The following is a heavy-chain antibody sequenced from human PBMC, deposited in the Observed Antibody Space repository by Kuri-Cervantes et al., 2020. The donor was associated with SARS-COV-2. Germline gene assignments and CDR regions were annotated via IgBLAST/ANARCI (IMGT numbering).Heavy chain of an antibody. CDR1: VFSLSTSGMC. J-gene: IGHJ3*02. V-gene: IGHV2-70*11. CDR3: ARIPAVVNAFDI. D-gene: IGHD2-21*01. Sequence: GPTLVKPTQTLTLTCTFSVFSLSTSGMCVSWIRQPSGKALEWLARIDWDDDKYYSTSLKTRLTISKDTSKNQVFLTMTNMDPVDTATYYCARIPAVVNAFDIWGQGTMVTVSS. CDR2: IDWDDDK.